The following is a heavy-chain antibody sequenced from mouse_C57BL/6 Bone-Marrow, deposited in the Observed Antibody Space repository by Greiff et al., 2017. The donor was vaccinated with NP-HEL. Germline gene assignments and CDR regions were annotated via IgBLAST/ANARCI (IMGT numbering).Heavy chain of an antibody. CDR2: INYDGSST. V-gene: IGHV5-16*01. D-gene: IGHD1-1*01. CDR1: GFTFSDYY. CDR3: ARYGTLYAMDY. J-gene: IGHJ4*01. Sequence: EVKLMESEGGLVQPGSSMKLSCTASGFTFSDYYMAWVRQVPEKGLEWVANINYDGSSTYYLDSLKGRFIISRDNATNILYLQMSSLKSEDTATYYCARYGTLYAMDYWGQGTSVTVSS.